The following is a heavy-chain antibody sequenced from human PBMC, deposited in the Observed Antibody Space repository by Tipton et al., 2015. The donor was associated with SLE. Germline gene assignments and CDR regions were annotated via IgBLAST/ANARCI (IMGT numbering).Heavy chain of an antibody. J-gene: IGHJ5*02. D-gene: IGHD1-14*01. Sequence: GLVKPSQTLSLTCTISGGSISSGTYYWNWIRQPPGKGLEWIGEINHSGSTSYNPSLKSRVTISVDTSKNHFSLNLSSVTAADTAVYYCASRTRGAFDPWGQGTLVTVSS. CDR2: INHSGST. CDR3: ASRTRGAFDP. CDR1: GGSISSGTYY. V-gene: IGHV4-30-2*01.